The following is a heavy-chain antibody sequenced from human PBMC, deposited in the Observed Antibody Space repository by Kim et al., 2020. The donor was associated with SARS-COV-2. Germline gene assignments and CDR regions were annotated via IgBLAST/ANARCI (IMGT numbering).Heavy chain of an antibody. V-gene: IGHV3-64D*09. Sequence: GGSLRLSCSASGFTFSSYAMHWVRQAPGKGLEYVSAISSNGGSTYYADSVKGRFTISRDNSKNTLYLQMSSLRAEDTAVYYCVKGGNGGYCRSTSCPFDYWGQGTLVTVSS. D-gene: IGHD2-2*01. CDR1: GFTFSSYA. J-gene: IGHJ4*02. CDR2: ISSNGGST. CDR3: VKGGNGGYCRSTSCPFDY.